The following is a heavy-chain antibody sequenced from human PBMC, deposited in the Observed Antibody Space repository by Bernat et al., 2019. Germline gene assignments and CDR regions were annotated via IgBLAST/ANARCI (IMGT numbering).Heavy chain of an antibody. J-gene: IGHJ4*02. CDR1: GYSFSTHW. D-gene: IGHD2-21*02. V-gene: IGHV5-51*01. Sequence: EVQLVQSGAEVKKPGESLKISCKGSGYSFSTHWIAWVRQMPGKGLECMGIIYPGDPDTKYSPSFQGQVTISADKSINTAYLQLSGLKASDTAMYYCARHACGGDCYSDYWGQGTLVTVSS. CDR3: ARHACGGDCYSDY. CDR2: IYPGDPDT.